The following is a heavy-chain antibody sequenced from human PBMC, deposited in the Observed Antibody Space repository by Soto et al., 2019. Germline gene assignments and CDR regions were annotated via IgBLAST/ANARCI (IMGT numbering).Heavy chain of an antibody. CDR3: ARHLGYCSSTSCYEDYYYYYMDV. CDR2: IYPGDSDT. J-gene: IGHJ6*03. D-gene: IGHD2-2*01. CDR1: GYSFTSYW. V-gene: IGHV5-51*01. Sequence: GESLKISCKGSGYSFTSYWIGWVRQMPGKGLEWMGIIYPGDSDTRYSPSFQGQVTISADKSISTAYLQWSSLKASDTAMYYCARHLGYCSSTSCYEDYYYYYMDVWGKGTTVTVSS.